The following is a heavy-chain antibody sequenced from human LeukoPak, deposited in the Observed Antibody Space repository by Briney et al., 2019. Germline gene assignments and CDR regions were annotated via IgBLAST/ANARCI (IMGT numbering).Heavy chain of an antibody. CDR1: GFTFSSYG. D-gene: IGHD4-23*01. V-gene: IGHV3-33*01. CDR3: ARGLVTRKVDYIDY. CDR2: MWYDGSNK. J-gene: IGHJ4*02. Sequence: GGSLRLSCAASGFTFSSYGMHWVRQAPGKGLEWVAVMWYDGSNKYYADSVKGRFTISRDNSKNTLYLQMNSLRAEDTAVYYCARGLVTRKVDYIDYWGQGTLVTVSS.